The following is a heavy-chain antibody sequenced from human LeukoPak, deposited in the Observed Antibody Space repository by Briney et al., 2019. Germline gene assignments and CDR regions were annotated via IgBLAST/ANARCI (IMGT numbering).Heavy chain of an antibody. D-gene: IGHD6-13*01. J-gene: IGHJ4*02. CDR3: ARSSGSSSWYRGGGEVPDY. V-gene: IGHV1-46*01. CDR2: INPSGGST. CDR1: GYTFTSYY. Sequence: ASVKVSCKASGYTFTSYYMHWVRQAPGQGLEWMGIINPSGGSTSYAQKFQGRVTMTRDMSTSTVYMELSSLRSEDTAVYYCARSSGSSSWYRGGGEVPDYWGQGTLVTVSS.